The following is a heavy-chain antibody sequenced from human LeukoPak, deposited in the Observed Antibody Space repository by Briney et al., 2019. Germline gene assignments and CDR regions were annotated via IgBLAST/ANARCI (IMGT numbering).Heavy chain of an antibody. J-gene: IGHJ4*02. V-gene: IGHV3-23*01. D-gene: IGHD2-15*01. CDR2: ISGSGGST. CDR3: AKAGRIVVVVVAAVDY. Sequence: GGSLRLSCAASGFTFSSYAMSWVRQAPGKGLEWVSAISGSGGSTYYADSVKGRFTISRDNSKNTLYLQMNSLRAEDTAVYYCAKAGRIVVVVVAAVDYGGQGTLVTVSS. CDR1: GFTFSSYA.